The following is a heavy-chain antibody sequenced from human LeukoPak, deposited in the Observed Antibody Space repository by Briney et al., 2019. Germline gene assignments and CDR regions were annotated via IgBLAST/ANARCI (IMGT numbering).Heavy chain of an antibody. Sequence: TPGGSLRLSCAASGFTFNTYTMHWVRQAPGKGLEWVSSISSDSNYIYYADSVKGRFTISRDNAKNSLYLQMNSLRAEDTAVYYCARPPRRYAQWLAHYWGQGTLVTVSS. CDR1: GFTFNTYT. J-gene: IGHJ4*02. CDR2: ISSDSNYI. D-gene: IGHD6-19*01. CDR3: ARPPRRYAQWLAHY. V-gene: IGHV3-21*01.